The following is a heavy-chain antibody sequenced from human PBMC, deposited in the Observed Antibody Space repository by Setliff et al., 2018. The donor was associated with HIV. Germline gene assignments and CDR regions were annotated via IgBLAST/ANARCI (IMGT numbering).Heavy chain of an antibody. Sequence: SETLSLTCAVYVGSFSGHYWIWIRQPPGKGLEWIGETNPSGSTKYNPSLKSRVTISVDRSKNQFSLKLTTVTAADTAVYYCARGQDLGATWTGYYNDYMDVWGKGTTVTVS. V-gene: IGHV4-34*01. CDR1: VGSFSGHY. CDR2: TNPSGST. CDR3: ARGQDLGATWTGYYNDYMDV. D-gene: IGHD3-9*01. J-gene: IGHJ6*03.